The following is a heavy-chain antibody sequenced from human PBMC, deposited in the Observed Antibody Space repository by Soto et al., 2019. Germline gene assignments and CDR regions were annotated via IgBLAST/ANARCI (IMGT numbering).Heavy chain of an antibody. CDR2: ISAYNGNT. V-gene: IGHV1-18*01. Sequence: GASVKVSCKASGYTFTSYGISWLRQAPGQGLEWMGWISAYNGNTNYAQKLQGRVTMTTDTSTSTAYMELRSLRSDDTAVYYCARGQTKPTYSLQLWPPAGYYYYGMDVWGQGTTVTVSS. D-gene: IGHD5-18*01. CDR3: ARGQTKPTYSLQLWPPAGYYYYGMDV. J-gene: IGHJ6*02. CDR1: GYTFTSYG.